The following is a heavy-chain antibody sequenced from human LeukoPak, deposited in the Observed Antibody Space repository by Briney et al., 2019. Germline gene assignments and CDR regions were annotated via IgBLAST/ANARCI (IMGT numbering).Heavy chain of an antibody. Sequence: SETLSLTCTVSDGSISSYYWSWIRQPAGKGLEWIGRIYTSGSTNYNPSLKSRVTMSVDTSKNQFSLKLSSVTAADTAVYYCARDLPNRIFGVVINPDYYYYYMDVWGKGTTVTVSS. CDR1: DGSISSYY. CDR3: ARDLPNRIFGVVINPDYYYYYMDV. J-gene: IGHJ6*03. CDR2: IYTSGST. V-gene: IGHV4-4*07. D-gene: IGHD3-3*02.